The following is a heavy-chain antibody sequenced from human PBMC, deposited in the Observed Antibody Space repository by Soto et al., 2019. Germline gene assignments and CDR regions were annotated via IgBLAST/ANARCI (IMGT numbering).Heavy chain of an antibody. CDR2: IYATGTT. Sequence: SETLSLTCTVSGASISGFYWSWIRKSAGKRLEWIGRIYATGTTDYNPSLKSRVMMSVDTSKKQFSLKLRSVTAADTAVYYCVRDGRKTLRDWFEPWGQGISVTVSS. D-gene: IGHD1-1*01. CDR3: VRDGRKTLRDWFEP. J-gene: IGHJ5*02. CDR1: GASISGFY. V-gene: IGHV4-4*07.